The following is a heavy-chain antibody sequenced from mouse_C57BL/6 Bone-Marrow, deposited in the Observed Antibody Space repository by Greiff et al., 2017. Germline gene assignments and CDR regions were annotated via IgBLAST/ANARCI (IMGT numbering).Heavy chain of an antibody. CDR1: GFNIKDYY. CDR2: IDPEDGDT. V-gene: IGHV14-1*01. D-gene: IGHD1-1*01. CDR3: TPFITTVVPFAY. Sequence: EVMLVESGAELVRPGASVKLSCTASGFNIKDYYMHWVKQRPEQGLEWIGRIDPEDGDTEYAPKFQGKATMTADTSSNTAYLQLSSLTSEDTAVYYCTPFITTVVPFAYWGQGTLVTVSA. J-gene: IGHJ3*01.